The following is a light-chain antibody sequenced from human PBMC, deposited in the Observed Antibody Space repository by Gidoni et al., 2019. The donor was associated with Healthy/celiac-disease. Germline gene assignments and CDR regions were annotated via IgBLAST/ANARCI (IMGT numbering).Light chain of an antibody. Sequence: DIVMTQSPDSLAVSLGERATINCKSNNKNYLAWYQQKPGQPPKLLIYWASTREAGVPDRFSGSGSGTDFTLTISSLQAEDGAVYYCQQYYSTPTFGQXTKLEIK. J-gene: IGKJ2*01. CDR1: NKNY. CDR2: WAS. CDR3: QQYYSTPT. V-gene: IGKV4-1*01.